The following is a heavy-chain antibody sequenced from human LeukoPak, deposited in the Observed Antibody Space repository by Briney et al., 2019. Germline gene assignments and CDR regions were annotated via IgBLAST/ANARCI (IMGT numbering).Heavy chain of an antibody. D-gene: IGHD2-2*02. J-gene: IGHJ4*02. CDR2: IYTSGST. V-gene: IGHV4-61*02. CDR1: GGSISSGSYY. Sequence: SETLSLTCTVSGGSISSGSYYWSWIRQPAGKGLEWIGRIYTSGSTNHNPSLKSRVTISVDTSKNQFSLKLSSVTAADTAVYYCARSLGLYCSSTSCYTFDYWGQGTLVTVSS. CDR3: ARSLGLYCSSTSCYTFDY.